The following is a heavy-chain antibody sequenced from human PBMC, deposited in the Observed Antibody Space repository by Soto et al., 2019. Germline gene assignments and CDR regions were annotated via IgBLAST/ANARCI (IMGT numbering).Heavy chain of an antibody. CDR2: IKSKTDGGTT. Sequence: PGGSLRLSCAASGFAFTNAWMNWVRQAPGKGLEWVGRIKSKTDGGTTDYAAPVKGRFTISRDDSKNTLYVQMNSLKAEDTAVYYCAKGAARPHDAFDIWGQGTLVTVSS. D-gene: IGHD6-6*01. CDR1: GFAFTNAW. J-gene: IGHJ3*02. V-gene: IGHV3-15*07. CDR3: AKGAARPHDAFDI.